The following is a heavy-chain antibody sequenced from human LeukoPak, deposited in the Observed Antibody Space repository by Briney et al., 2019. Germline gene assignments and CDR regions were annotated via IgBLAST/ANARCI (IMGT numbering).Heavy chain of an antibody. D-gene: IGHD6-19*01. CDR2: IKQDGSEK. V-gene: IGHV3-7*03. Sequence: PGGSLRLSCVASGFTFSSCWMSWVRQAPGKGLEWVANIKQDGSEKYYVDSVKGRFTISRDNAKNSLYLQMNSLRAEDTAVYYCARDWQYSSGWYDGYYFDYWGQGTLVTVSS. J-gene: IGHJ4*02. CDR3: ARDWQYSSGWYDGYYFDY. CDR1: GFTFSSCW.